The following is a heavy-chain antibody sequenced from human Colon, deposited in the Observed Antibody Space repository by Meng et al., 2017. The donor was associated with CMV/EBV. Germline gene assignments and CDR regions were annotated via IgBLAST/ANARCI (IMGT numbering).Heavy chain of an antibody. CDR1: GASISGGDVY. J-gene: IGHJ4*02. CDR3: ARDASAGFGD. D-gene: IGHD3-10*01. Sequence: SETLSLTCTVSGASISGGDVYWNWLRQSPGKGLEWIGYIYNTGNTFYTPSLKSRVVISLDTSTNQFSLELASATAADTAMYYCARDASAGFGDWGRGTLVTVSS. CDR2: IYNTGNT. V-gene: IGHV4-30-4*08.